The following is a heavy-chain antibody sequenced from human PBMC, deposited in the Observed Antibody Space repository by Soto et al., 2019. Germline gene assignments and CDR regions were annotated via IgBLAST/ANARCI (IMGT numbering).Heavy chain of an antibody. CDR2: ISSSSYTI. Sequence: GGSLRLSCTASGFTFNTYNMNWVRQAPGKGLEWVSYISSSSYTIKYADSVEGRFTVSRDNGKKSLYLQMNSLRDGDTAVYFCAREISLSAGSYFDYWGQGTLVTVSS. V-gene: IGHV3-48*02. D-gene: IGHD3-10*01. CDR1: GFTFNTYN. J-gene: IGHJ4*02. CDR3: AREISLSAGSYFDY.